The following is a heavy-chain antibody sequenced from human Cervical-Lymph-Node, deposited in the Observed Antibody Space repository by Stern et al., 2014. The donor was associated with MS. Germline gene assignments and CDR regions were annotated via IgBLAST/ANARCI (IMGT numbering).Heavy chain of an antibody. Sequence: QLQLQESGPGLVKPSETLSLTCTVSGGSISSSRYYWGWIRQPPGQGLEWIGSIYYSGSSYDNPSLKSRVTLPVDTSKNHFPLKRSSVTAADTAVYYCARHRCSGGSCCLDAFDIWGQGTMVTVSS. CDR1: GGSISSSRYY. J-gene: IGHJ3*02. CDR3: ARHRCSGGSCCLDAFDI. CDR2: IYYSGSS. D-gene: IGHD2-15*01. V-gene: IGHV4-39*01.